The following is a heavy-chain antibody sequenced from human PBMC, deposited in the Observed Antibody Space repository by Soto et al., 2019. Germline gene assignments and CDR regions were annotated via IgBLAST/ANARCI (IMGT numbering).Heavy chain of an antibody. D-gene: IGHD5-12*01. CDR2: ISAYNGNT. V-gene: IGHV1-18*01. CDR1: GYTFTSYD. CDR3: ARLYSGYDQFDY. Sequence: ASVKVSCKASGYTFTSYDINWVRQATGQGLEWMGWISAYNGNTNYAQKLQGRVTMTTDTSTSTAYMELRSLRSDDTAVYYCARLYSGYDQFDYWGQGTLVTVSS. J-gene: IGHJ4*02.